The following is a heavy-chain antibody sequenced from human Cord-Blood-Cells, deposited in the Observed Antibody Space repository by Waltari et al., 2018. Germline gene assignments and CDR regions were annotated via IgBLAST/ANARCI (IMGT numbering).Heavy chain of an antibody. V-gene: IGHV4-38-2*01. CDR1: GYSISSGYY. CDR3: ARSGDYGDYDL. Sequence: QVQLQESGPGLVKPSETLSLTCAVSGYSISSGYYWRWIRQPPGKGLEWIGSIYHSGSTYYNPSLKSRVTISVDTSKNQFSLKLSSVTAADTAVYYCARSGDYGDYDLWGRGTLVTVSS. J-gene: IGHJ2*01. CDR2: IYHSGST. D-gene: IGHD3-16*01.